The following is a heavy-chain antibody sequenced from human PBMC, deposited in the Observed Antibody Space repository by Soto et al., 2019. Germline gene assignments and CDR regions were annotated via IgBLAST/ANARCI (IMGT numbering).Heavy chain of an antibody. CDR2: INPNSGGT. Sequence: GASVKVSCKASGYTFTGYYMHWVRQAPGQGLEWMGWINPNSGGTNYAQKFQGWVTMTRDTSISTAYMELSRLRSDDTAVYYCARGRAPDGGCSSTSCSTSVWFDPWGQGTLVTVSS. CDR1: GYTFTGYY. J-gene: IGHJ5*02. D-gene: IGHD2-2*01. CDR3: ARGRAPDGGCSSTSCSTSVWFDP. V-gene: IGHV1-2*04.